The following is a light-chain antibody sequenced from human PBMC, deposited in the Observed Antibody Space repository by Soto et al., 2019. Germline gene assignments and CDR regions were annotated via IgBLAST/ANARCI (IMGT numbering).Light chain of an antibody. CDR1: SSDVGGYNY. CDR3: CSYAGSYTYV. V-gene: IGLV2-11*01. J-gene: IGLJ1*01. CDR2: DVS. Sequence: QAVVTQPRSVSGSPGQSVTISCTGTSSDVGGYNYVSWYQQHPGKAPKLMIYDVSKRPSGVPDRFPGSKSGNTASLTISGLQAEDEADYYCCSYAGSYTYVFGTGTKLTVL.